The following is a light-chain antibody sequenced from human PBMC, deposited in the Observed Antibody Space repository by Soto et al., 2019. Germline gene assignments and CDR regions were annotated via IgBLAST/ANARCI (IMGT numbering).Light chain of an antibody. CDR2: GNS. V-gene: IGLV1-40*01. CDR3: QSYDSSLSGYRV. J-gene: IGLJ3*02. Sequence: QSVLTQPPSVSGAPGQRVTISCTGSSSNIGAGYDVHWYQQLPGTAPKLLIYGNSNRPSGVPDRFSGSKSGTSASLAITGLQAEDVADYYCQSYDSSLSGYRVFGGGTKLTVL. CDR1: SSNIGAGYD.